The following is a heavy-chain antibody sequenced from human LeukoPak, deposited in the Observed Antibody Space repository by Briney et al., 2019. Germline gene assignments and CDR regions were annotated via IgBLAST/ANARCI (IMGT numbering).Heavy chain of an antibody. CDR3: ARGAAAGTDYFDY. J-gene: IGHJ4*02. CDR2: INPNSGGT. CDR1: GYTFTGYY. V-gene: IGHV1-2*02. Sequence: ASVKVSCKASGYTFTGYYMHWVRQAPGQGLEWMGWINPNSGGTNYAQKFQGRVTMTRDTSTSTVYMELSSLRSEDTAVYYCARGAAAGTDYFDYWGQGTLVTVSS. D-gene: IGHD6-13*01.